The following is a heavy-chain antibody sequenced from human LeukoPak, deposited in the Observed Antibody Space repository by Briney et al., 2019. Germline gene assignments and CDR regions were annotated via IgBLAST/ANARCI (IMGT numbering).Heavy chain of an antibody. Sequence: GRSLRLSCAASGFTFSSYGMHWVRQAPGKGLEWVSSISSSSSYIYYADSVKGRFTISRDNAKNSLYLQMNSLRAEDTAVYYCARFQSGGIDYWGQGTLVTVSS. CDR2: ISSSSSYI. V-gene: IGHV3-21*01. CDR1: GFTFSSYG. J-gene: IGHJ4*02. D-gene: IGHD3-10*01. CDR3: ARFQSGGIDY.